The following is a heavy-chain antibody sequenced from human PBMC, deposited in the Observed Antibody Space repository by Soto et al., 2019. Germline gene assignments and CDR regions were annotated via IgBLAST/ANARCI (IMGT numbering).Heavy chain of an antibody. Sequence: SETLSLTCAVYGGSFSGYYWSWIRQPPGKGLEWIGEINHSGSTNYNPSLKSRVTISVDTSKNQFSLKLSSVTAADTAVYYCARVPILYYDYVWGSYRNYYYYGMDVWGQGTTVTVSS. CDR3: ARVPILYYDYVWGSYRNYYYYGMDV. CDR2: INHSGST. V-gene: IGHV4-34*01. D-gene: IGHD3-16*02. CDR1: GGSFSGYY. J-gene: IGHJ6*02.